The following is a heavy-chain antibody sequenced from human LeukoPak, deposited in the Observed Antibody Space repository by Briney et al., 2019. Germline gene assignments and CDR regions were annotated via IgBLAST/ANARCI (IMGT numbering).Heavy chain of an antibody. CDR3: AKDSKLRSYYYYYGMDV. CDR2: ISYDGSNK. V-gene: IGHV3-30*18. CDR1: GFTFNSYG. D-gene: IGHD4-17*01. J-gene: IGHJ6*04. Sequence: GGSLRLSCAASGFTFNSYGMHWLRQAPGKGREWVTDISYDGSNKYYTDSVKGRFTISRDNSKNTLYLQMNSLRAEDTAVYYCAKDSKLRSYYYYYGMDVWGKGTTVTVSS.